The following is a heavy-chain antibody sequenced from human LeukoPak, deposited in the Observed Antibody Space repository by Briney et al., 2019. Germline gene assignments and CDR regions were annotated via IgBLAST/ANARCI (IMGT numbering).Heavy chain of an antibody. CDR2: ISSSGSTI. Sequence: NPGGSLRLSCTASGFTFSSYSMNWVRQAPGKGLEWVSYISSSGSTIYYADSVKGRFTISRDNAKNSLYLQMNSLRAEDTAVYYCARDLSREATVTTFIMDYYYYGMDVWGQGTTVTVSS. D-gene: IGHD4-17*01. CDR1: GFTFSSYS. J-gene: IGHJ6*02. CDR3: ARDLSREATVTTFIMDYYYYGMDV. V-gene: IGHV3-48*04.